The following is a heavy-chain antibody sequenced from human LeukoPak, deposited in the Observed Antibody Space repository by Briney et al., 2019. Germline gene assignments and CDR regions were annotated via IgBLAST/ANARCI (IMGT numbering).Heavy chain of an antibody. CDR1: GGSISSYY. Sequence: PSETLSLTCTVSGGSISSYYWSWIRQPPGKGLEWIGYIYYSGSTNYNPSLKSRVTISVDTSKNQFSLKLSSVTAADRAVYCCARMESGWYSPGWFDPWGQGTLVTVSS. V-gene: IGHV4-59*01. J-gene: IGHJ5*02. D-gene: IGHD6-19*01. CDR3: ARMESGWYSPGWFDP. CDR2: IYYSGST.